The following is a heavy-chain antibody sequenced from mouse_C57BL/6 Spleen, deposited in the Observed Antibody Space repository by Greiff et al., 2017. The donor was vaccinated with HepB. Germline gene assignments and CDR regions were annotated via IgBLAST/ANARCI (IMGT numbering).Heavy chain of an antibody. CDR3: ARSDYDGSSYWYFDV. CDR1: GYTFTSYG. J-gene: IGHJ1*03. D-gene: IGHD1-1*01. Sequence: QVQLQQSGAELARPGASVKLSCKASGYTFTSYGISWVKQRTGQGLEWIGEIYPRSGNTYYNEKFKGKATLTADKSSSTAYMELRSLTSEDSAVYFCARSDYDGSSYWYFDVWGTGTTVTVSS. V-gene: IGHV1-81*01. CDR2: IYPRSGNT.